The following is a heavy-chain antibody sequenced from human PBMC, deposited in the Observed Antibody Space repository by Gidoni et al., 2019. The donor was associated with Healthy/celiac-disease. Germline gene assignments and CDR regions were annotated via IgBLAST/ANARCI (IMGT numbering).Heavy chain of an antibody. J-gene: IGHJ4*02. Sequence: QVQLMESGGGVVQPGRSLRLSCAASGFTFRSYGMHWVRQAPGKGLEWVAVISYDGSNKYYADSVKGRFTISRDNSKNTLYLQMNSLRAEDTAVYYCAKDLYDYVWGSYRYFDYWGQGTLVTVSS. D-gene: IGHD3-16*02. V-gene: IGHV3-30*18. CDR1: GFTFRSYG. CDR2: ISYDGSNK. CDR3: AKDLYDYVWGSYRYFDY.